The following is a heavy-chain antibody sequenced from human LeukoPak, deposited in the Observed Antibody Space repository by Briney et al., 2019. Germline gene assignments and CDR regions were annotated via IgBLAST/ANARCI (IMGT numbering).Heavy chain of an antibody. V-gene: IGHV3-23*01. J-gene: IGHJ4*02. Sequence: GGSLRLSCAASGFTFSSYAMSWVRQAPGKGLEWVSAISGSGGSTYYADSVKGRFTISRDNSKNTLYLQMNSLRAEDTAVYYCAKVSRDIVVVPAAKSYRAKNLREYYFDYWGQGTLVTVSS. CDR1: GFTFSSYA. D-gene: IGHD2-2*01. CDR2: ISGSGGST. CDR3: AKVSRDIVVVPAAKSYRAKNLREYYFDY.